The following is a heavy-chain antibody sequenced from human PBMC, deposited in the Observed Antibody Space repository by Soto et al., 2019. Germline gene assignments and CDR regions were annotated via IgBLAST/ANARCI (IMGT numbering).Heavy chain of an antibody. CDR1: GFDFTYYA. J-gene: IGHJ4*02. V-gene: IGHV3-30*18. CDR3: AKDEGVGGTLGLFDY. Sequence: QVQLVESGGGAVQRGESLRLSCVASGFDFTYYAMHWVRQAPGKGLESVAVMSSDGSKIHHTDSVKGRFTISRDNSKNTLYLQMNSLRKADTAVYFRAKDEGVGGTLGLFDYWGQGTLVSVSS. D-gene: IGHD1-26*01. CDR2: MSSDGSKI.